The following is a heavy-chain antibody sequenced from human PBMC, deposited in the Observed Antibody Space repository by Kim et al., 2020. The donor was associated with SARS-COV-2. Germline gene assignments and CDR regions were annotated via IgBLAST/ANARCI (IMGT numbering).Heavy chain of an antibody. D-gene: IGHD3-9*01. Sequence: SETLSLTCTVSGGSISSGGYYWSWIRQHPGKGLEWIGYIYYSGSTYYNPSLKSRVTISVDTSKNQFSLKLSSVTAADTAVYYCARWDYDILTGYQTDAFDIWGQGTMVTVSS. CDR1: GGSISSGGYY. J-gene: IGHJ3*02. V-gene: IGHV4-31*03. CDR2: IYYSGST. CDR3: ARWDYDILTGYQTDAFDI.